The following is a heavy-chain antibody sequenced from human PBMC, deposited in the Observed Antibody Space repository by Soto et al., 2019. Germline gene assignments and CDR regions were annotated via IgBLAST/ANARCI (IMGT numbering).Heavy chain of an antibody. V-gene: IGHV4-59*01. CDR1: GVSISPFY. CDR2: LYYGDNT. CDR3: AREGGVAARTFDY. Sequence: SGTLSLTCTVSGVSISPFYWSWVRQPPGKGLEWMGDLYYGDNTNYNPSLKSRVTISVVASKNQASQRLTSVTAADTAVYYCAREGGVAARTFDYWGQGTVVTVSS. D-gene: IGHD3-16*01. J-gene: IGHJ4*02.